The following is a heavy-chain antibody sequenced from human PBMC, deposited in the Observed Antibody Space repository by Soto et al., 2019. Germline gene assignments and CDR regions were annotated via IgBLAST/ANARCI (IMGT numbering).Heavy chain of an antibody. V-gene: IGHV4-39*01. D-gene: IGHD2-21*02. Sequence: QLQLQESGPGLVKPSETLSLICSVSGCSISSDTFYWGWFRQPPGKGLEGIGSIYYDGNTYYNPSLAGRVTISMDTSKNQSSLKVSSMTGGETGVYYCARRRTYHEYGDCFYGVDVWGQGTTVPVSS. J-gene: IGHJ6*02. CDR2: IYYDGNT. CDR3: ARRRTYHEYGDCFYGVDV. CDR1: GCSISSDTFY.